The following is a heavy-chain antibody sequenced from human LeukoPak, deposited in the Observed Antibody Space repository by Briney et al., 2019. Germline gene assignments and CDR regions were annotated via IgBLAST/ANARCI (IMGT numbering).Heavy chain of an antibody. Sequence: ASVKVSCKASGGTFSSYAISWVRQAPGQGLEWMGGIIPIFGTANYAQKFQGRVTITADESTSTAYMELSSLRAEDTAVYYCARDITIDYGMDVWGQGTTVTVSS. CDR2: IIPIFGTA. CDR1: GGTFSSYA. V-gene: IGHV1-69*01. CDR3: ARDITIDYGMDV. J-gene: IGHJ6*02. D-gene: IGHD3-3*01.